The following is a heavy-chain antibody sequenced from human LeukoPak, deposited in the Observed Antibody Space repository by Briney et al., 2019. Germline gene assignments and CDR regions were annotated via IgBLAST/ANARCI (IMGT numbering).Heavy chain of an antibody. V-gene: IGHV1-2*02. Sequence: ASVKVSCKASGYTFTGYYMYWVRQAPGQGLERMGWINPNSGGTNYAQKFQGRVTMTRDTSISTAYMELSRLRSDDTAVYYCARDVVAGERYDWFDPWGQGTLVTVSS. J-gene: IGHJ5*02. CDR3: ARDVVAGERYDWFDP. D-gene: IGHD2-21*01. CDR1: GYTFTGYY. CDR2: INPNSGGT.